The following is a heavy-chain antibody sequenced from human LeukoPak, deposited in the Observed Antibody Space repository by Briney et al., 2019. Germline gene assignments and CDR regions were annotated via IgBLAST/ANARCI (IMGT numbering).Heavy chain of an antibody. CDR3: ARHALYYDFWSGYQPVDY. J-gene: IGHJ4*02. V-gene: IGHV4-39*01. Sequence: PGGSLRLSCAASGFTFSSYWMSWVRQPPGKGLEWIGSIYYSGSTYYNPSLKSRVTISVDTSKNQFSLKLSSVTAADTAVYYCARHALYYDFWSGYQPVDYWGQGTLVTVSS. D-gene: IGHD3-3*01. CDR2: IYYSGST. CDR1: GFTFSSYW.